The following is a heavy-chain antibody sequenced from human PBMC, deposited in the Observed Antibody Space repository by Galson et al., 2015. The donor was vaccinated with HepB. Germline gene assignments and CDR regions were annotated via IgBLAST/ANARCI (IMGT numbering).Heavy chain of an antibody. CDR2: IWYDGSNK. CDR1: GFTFSSYG. CDR3: ARAKIVGATVDY. Sequence: SLRLSCAASGFTFSSYGMHWVRQAPGKGLEWVAVIWYDGSNKYYADSVKGRFTISRDNSKNTLYLQMNSLRAEDTAVYYCARAKIVGATVDYWGQGTLVTVSS. J-gene: IGHJ4*02. V-gene: IGHV3-33*01. D-gene: IGHD1-26*01.